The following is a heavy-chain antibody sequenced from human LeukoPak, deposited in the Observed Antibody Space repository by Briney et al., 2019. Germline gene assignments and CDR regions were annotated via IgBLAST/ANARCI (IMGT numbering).Heavy chain of an antibody. V-gene: IGHV3-30*02. Sequence: GGSLRLSCTTYGLTFTNHGFHGVRQGVGKGLACVAFFLHDVTDPFHATSVQRRFRISTDNSTNSFYLQMNSLTGEDTPIYYCAKDRGKDYFATWAQGPQVPVSS. CDR1: GLTFTNHG. J-gene: IGHJ4*02. D-gene: IGHD4-23*01. CDR2: FLHDVTDP. CDR3: AKDRGKDYFAT.